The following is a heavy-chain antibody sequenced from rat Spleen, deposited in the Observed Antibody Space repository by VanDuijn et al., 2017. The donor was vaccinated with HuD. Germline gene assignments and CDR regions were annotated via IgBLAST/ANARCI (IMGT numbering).Heavy chain of an antibody. CDR1: GFTFNNYG. V-gene: IGHV5-19*01. CDR3: ATTPLYYSGDPFYFDY. CDR2: ISPSGGST. Sequence: EVQLVESGGGLVQPGRSLKVSCAASGFTFNNYGMHWIRQAPTEGLEWVASISPSGGSTFYRDSVKGRFTISRDIPKNTVYLQMDSLRSEDSATYYCATTPLYYSGDPFYFDYWGQGVMVTVSS. J-gene: IGHJ2*01. D-gene: IGHD1-1*01.